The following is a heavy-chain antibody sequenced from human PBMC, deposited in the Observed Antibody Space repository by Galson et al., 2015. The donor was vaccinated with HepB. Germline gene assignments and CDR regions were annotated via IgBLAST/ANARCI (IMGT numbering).Heavy chain of an antibody. Sequence: SLRLSCAASGFTFSSYALHWVRQAPGKGLEYVSAISSNGTSTYYADSVKGRFTISRDNSKNTLYLQVTSLRAEDTAVCYCVKGPRRYYYGMDVWGQGTTVTVSS. CDR3: VKGPRRYYYGMDV. CDR1: GFTFSSYA. CDR2: ISSNGTST. J-gene: IGHJ6*02. V-gene: IGHV3-64D*06.